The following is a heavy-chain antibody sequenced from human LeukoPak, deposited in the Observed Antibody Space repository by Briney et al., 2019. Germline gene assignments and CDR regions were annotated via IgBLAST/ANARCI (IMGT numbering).Heavy chain of an antibody. J-gene: IGHJ4*02. CDR2: IIPIFGTA. CDR1: GGTFSSYA. V-gene: IGHV1-69*01. CDR3: AREGEEQQLALYYFDY. Sequence: SVKVSCKASGGTFSSYAISWVRQAPGQWLEWMGGIIPIFGTANYAQKFQGRVTITADESTSTAYMELSSLRSEDTAVYYCAREGEEQQLALYYFDYWGQGTLVTVSS. D-gene: IGHD6-13*01.